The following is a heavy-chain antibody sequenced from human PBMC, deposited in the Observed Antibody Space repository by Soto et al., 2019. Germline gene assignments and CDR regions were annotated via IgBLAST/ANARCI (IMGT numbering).Heavy chain of an antibody. D-gene: IGHD3-10*01. CDR1: GGSISSGDCY. J-gene: IGHJ4*02. V-gene: IGHV4-30-4*01. CDR3: ARVDSGSGSYYGDY. CDR2: IYFRGST. Sequence: QVQLQESGPGLVQPSQTLSLTCTVSGGSISSGDCYWSWIRQPPGKGLEWIGYIYFRGSTYYNPSLKSRVTISVDTSKNQFSLKLSSVTAADTAVYYCARVDSGSGSYYGDYWGQGTLVTVSS.